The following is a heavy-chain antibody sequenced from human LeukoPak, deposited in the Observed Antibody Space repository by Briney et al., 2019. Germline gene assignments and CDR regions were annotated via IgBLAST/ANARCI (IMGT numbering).Heavy chain of an antibody. J-gene: IGHJ4*02. V-gene: IGHV3-30-3*01. D-gene: IGHD3-16*02. Sequence: GGSLRLSCAASGFTFSSYAMHWVRQAPGKGLEWVAVISYDGSNKYYADSVKGRFTISRDNSKNTLYLQMNSLRAEDTAVYYCARSMITFGGVIVPFDYWGQETLVTVSS. CDR1: GFTFSSYA. CDR2: ISYDGSNK. CDR3: ARSMITFGGVIVPFDY.